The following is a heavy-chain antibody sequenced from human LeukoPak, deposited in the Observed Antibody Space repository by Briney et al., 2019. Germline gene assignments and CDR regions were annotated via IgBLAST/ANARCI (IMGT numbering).Heavy chain of an antibody. V-gene: IGHV3-53*01. CDR2: IYSGGGA. Sequence: GGSLRLSCAASGFTVSSNYMSWVRQAPGKGLECVSVIYSGGGAYYADSVKGRFTISRDNSKNTLYLQMNSLRAEDTAVYYCARPRLRGARFDYWGQGTLVTVSS. D-gene: IGHD4-17*01. CDR3: ARPRLRGARFDY. J-gene: IGHJ4*02. CDR1: GFTVSSNY.